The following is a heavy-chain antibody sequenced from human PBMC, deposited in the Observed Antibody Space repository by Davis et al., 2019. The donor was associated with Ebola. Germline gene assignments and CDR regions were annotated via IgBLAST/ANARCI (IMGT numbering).Heavy chain of an antibody. CDR2: IIPLFGTA. Sequence: SVKVSCKASGGTFTSYAISWVRQAPGQGLEWMGGIIPLFGTANYAQKFQDRVTITADESTSTSHMELNSLRSDDTAVYYCARGGGGDSSGFQSWFDPWGQGTLVTVSS. CDR3: ARGGGGDSSGFQSWFDP. V-gene: IGHV1-69*13. J-gene: IGHJ5*02. D-gene: IGHD3-22*01. CDR1: GGTFTSYA.